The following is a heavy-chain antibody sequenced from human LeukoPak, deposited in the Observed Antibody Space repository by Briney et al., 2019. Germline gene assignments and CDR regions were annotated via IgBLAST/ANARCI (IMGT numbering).Heavy chain of an antibody. CDR3: ARDRRVVPAAIYFYYMDV. V-gene: IGHV3-53*01. CDR2: IYSGGST. J-gene: IGHJ6*03. D-gene: IGHD2-2*01. CDR1: GFTVGNNY. Sequence: PGGSLRLSCAASGFTVGNNYMSWVRQAPGKGLEWVSVIYSGGSTHYADSVKGRFTISRDNSKNTVNLQMNSLRAEDTAVYYCARDRRVVPAAIYFYYMDVWGKGTTVTVSS.